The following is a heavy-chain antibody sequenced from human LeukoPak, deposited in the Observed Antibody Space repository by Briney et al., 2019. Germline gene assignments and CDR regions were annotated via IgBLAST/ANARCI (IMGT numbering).Heavy chain of an antibody. J-gene: IGHJ4*02. D-gene: IGHD4-23*01. CDR2: IWYDGSNK. CDR3: ARGRGADYGGNSGYFDY. Sequence: GKSLRLSCAASGLTFSGFGMHWVRQAPGKGLEWVAVIWYDGSNKYYADSVKGRFTISRDNPKNTLYVQMNSLRAEDTAVYYCARGRGADYGGNSGYFDYWGQGTLVTVSS. V-gene: IGHV3-33*01. CDR1: GLTFSGFG.